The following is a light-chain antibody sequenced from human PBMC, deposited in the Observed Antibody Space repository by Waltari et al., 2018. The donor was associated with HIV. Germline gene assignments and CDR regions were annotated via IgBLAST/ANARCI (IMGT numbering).Light chain of an antibody. Sequence: SYEVSQPPSVSVSPGQTASISCSGDKLADKYVSWYQQKPGQSPVLVIFQHNKRPSGIPVRFSGSKSGNTATLTIRGTQTMDDADYFCQTWDTSTASYVFGTGTTVTVL. CDR3: QTWDTSTASYV. CDR2: QHN. J-gene: IGLJ1*01. CDR1: KLADKY. V-gene: IGLV3-1*01.